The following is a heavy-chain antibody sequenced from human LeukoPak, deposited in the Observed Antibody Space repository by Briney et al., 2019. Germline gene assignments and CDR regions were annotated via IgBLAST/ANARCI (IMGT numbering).Heavy chain of an antibody. V-gene: IGHV4-34*01. CDR1: GGSFSGYD. J-gene: IGHJ3*02. CDR3: ARGRGVVSSYPLDAFDI. CDR2: INHSGST. Sequence: SETLSLTCAVYGGSFSGYDWSWIRQPPGKGLEWIGEINHSGSTNYNPSLKSRVTISVDTSKNQFSLKLSSVTAADTAVYYCARGRGVVSSYPLDAFDIWGRGTVVTVSS.